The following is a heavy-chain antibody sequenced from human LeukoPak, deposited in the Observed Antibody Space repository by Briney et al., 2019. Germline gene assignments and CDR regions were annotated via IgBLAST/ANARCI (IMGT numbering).Heavy chain of an antibody. Sequence: PGGSLRLSCAASGFTFSSYAMIWVRQAPGKGLEWVANIKQDGTEKNYVDSVKGRFTISRDNAKNSLYLQMNSLRVEDTAVYYCAGNYGGNSNYWGQGTQVTVSS. CDR2: IKQDGTEK. V-gene: IGHV3-7*04. D-gene: IGHD4-23*01. CDR3: AGNYGGNSNY. J-gene: IGHJ4*02. CDR1: GFTFSSYA.